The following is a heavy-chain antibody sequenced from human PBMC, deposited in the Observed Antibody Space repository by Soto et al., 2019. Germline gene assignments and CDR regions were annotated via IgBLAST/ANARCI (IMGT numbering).Heavy chain of an antibody. CDR1: GGSFSGYY. CDR2: INHSGST. V-gene: IGHV4-34*01. J-gene: IGHJ5*02. CDR3: ARAIYSRRLGWFDP. Sequence: QVQLQQWGAGLLKPSETLSLTCAVYGGSFSGYYWSWIRQPPGKGLEWIGEINHSGSTNYNPSLKSRVTISVDTSKNQFSLKLSSVTAADTAVYYCARAIYSRRLGWFDPWGQGTLVTVSS. D-gene: IGHD6-13*01.